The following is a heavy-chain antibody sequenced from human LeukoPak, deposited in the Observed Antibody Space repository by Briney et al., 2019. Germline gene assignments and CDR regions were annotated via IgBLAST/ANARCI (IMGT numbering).Heavy chain of an antibody. J-gene: IGHJ4*02. CDR1: GFTISSYG. V-gene: IGHV3-30*02. D-gene: IGHD3-10*01. CDR2: IRYDGSNK. Sequence: GGSLRLSCAASGFTISSYGMHWVRQAPGKGLEWVAFIRYDGSNKYYADSVKGRFTISRDNSKNSLYLQMNSLRAEDTAVYYCARDLNMVRGVINSNDYWGQGTLVTVSS. CDR3: ARDLNMVRGVINSNDY.